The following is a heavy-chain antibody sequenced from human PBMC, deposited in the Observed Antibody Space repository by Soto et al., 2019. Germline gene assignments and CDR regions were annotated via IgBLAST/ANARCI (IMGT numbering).Heavy chain of an antibody. D-gene: IGHD1-26*01. Sequence: QVQLVQSGAEVKMPGASVKVSCKAYGFTLTNHHVHWVRLAPGQGLEWMGIMTPGNGATSYAQKFQDRVAFTRDTSTSTVYLELSSLRSEDTAVYYCVREASGTSMIWGFDLWGQGTLVTVSS. CDR1: GFTLTNHH. CDR2: MTPGNGAT. CDR3: VREASGTSMIWGFDL. V-gene: IGHV1-46*01. J-gene: IGHJ4*02.